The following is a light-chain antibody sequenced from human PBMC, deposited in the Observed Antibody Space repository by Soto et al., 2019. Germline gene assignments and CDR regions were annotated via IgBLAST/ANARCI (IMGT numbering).Light chain of an antibody. CDR2: KAS. CDR1: QSISSW. J-gene: IGKJ5*01. CDR3: QQYNIYRIT. Sequence: DIQMTQSPSTLYASVGDRVTITCRASQSISSWLAWYQQKPGKAPKLLIYKASSLESGVPSRFSGSGSGTEFTLTISSLQPDDFATYYCQQYNIYRITFGQGTRLEIK. V-gene: IGKV1-5*03.